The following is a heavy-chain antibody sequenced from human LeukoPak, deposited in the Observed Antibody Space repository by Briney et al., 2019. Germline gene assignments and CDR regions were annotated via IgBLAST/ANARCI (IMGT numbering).Heavy chain of an antibody. D-gene: IGHD7-27*01. V-gene: IGHV2-5*02. Sequence: SGPTLVKPTETLTLTCTLSGFSLNTNGVGVGWIRQPPGKALEWLALISRDDDKRYSPSLKSRLTITKDTSKNQVALTLANLDPVDTATYYCAHTGSAHGDDWFDPWGQGTLVTVSS. CDR2: ISRDDDK. CDR3: AHTGSAHGDDWFDP. CDR1: GFSLNTNGVG. J-gene: IGHJ5*02.